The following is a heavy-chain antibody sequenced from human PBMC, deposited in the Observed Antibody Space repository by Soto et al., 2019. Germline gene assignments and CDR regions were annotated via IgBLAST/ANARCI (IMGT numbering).Heavy chain of an antibody. CDR2: IRSKGYGGTT. CDR3: TPSRGTGAIPFDY. Sequence: EVQLVESGGGLVHPGRSLRLSCTTSGFTFGDYGMSWFRQAPGKGLEWVGFIRSKGYGGTTEYAASVKGRFAISRDDSKSIAYLQMNGLKTEDTAVYYCTPSRGTGAIPFDYWCQGTLVTVSS. J-gene: IGHJ4*02. V-gene: IGHV3-49*03. D-gene: IGHD1-1*01. CDR1: GFTFGDYG.